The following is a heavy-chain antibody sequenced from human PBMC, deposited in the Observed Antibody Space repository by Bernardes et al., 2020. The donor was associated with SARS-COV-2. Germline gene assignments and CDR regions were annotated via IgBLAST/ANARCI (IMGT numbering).Heavy chain of an antibody. D-gene: IGHD4-17*01. J-gene: IGHJ6*02. CDR1: GFTVSDYY. Sequence: GGSLRLSCAASGFTVSDYYMSWIRQAPGKGLEWISYITSTHTYTNYADSVKGRFTISRDSAKNSLSLQMNSLRAEDTALYYCARDHHYGGSFRPPKQQVHIMDVWGQGTTVTVSS. V-gene: IGHV3-11*06. CDR2: ITSTHTYT. CDR3: ARDHHYGGSFRPPKQQVHIMDV.